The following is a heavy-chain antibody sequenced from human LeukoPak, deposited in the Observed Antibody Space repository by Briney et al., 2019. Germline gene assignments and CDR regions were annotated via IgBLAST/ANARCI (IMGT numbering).Heavy chain of an antibody. D-gene: IGHD3-9*01. CDR3: ARSPDILTGYYYFDY. CDR2: IIPIFGTA. CDR1: GGTFSSYA. Sequence: SVKVSCKASGGTFSSYAISWVRQAPGQGLEWMGGIIPIFGTANYAQKFQGRVTITTDESTSTAYMELSSLRSEDTAVYYCARSPDILTGYYYFDYWGQGTLVTVSS. J-gene: IGHJ4*02. V-gene: IGHV1-69*05.